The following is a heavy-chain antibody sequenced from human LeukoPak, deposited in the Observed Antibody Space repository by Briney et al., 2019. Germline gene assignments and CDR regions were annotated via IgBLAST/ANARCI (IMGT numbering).Heavy chain of an antibody. Sequence: GASVKVSCKASGYTFTSYYMHWVRQAPGQGLEWMGIANPSGGSTRYAQKFQGRVTMTRDMSTSTVYMELSSLISEDTAVYYCARDPPRHDSSGYYAADYFDYWGQGTLVTVSS. V-gene: IGHV1-46*01. CDR1: GYTFTSYY. D-gene: IGHD3-22*01. CDR3: ARDPPRHDSSGYYAADYFDY. J-gene: IGHJ4*02. CDR2: ANPSGGST.